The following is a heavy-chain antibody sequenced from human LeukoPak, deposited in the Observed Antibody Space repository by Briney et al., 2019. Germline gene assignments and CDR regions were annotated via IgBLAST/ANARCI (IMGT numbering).Heavy chain of an antibody. CDR1: GGTFSSYA. D-gene: IGHD4-11*01. J-gene: IGHJ6*03. CDR3: ARDQDTVTKFNGYYYYYYMDV. Sequence: GASVKVSCKASGGTFSSYAISWVRQAPGQGLEWMGWINPNSGGTNYAQKFQGRVTMTRDTSISTAYMELSRLRSDDTAVYYCARDQDTVTKFNGYYYYYYMDVWGKGTTVTVSS. CDR2: INPNSGGT. V-gene: IGHV1-2*02.